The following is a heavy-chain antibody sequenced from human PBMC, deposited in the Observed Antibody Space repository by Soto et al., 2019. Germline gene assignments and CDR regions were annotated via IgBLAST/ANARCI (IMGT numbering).Heavy chain of an antibody. Sequence: EVQLVESGGGLVQPGGSLRLSCVASGIAFNNYGMHWVRQAPGKGLEYVSAISYNGDLRFYANSVQARFTISRDNSKNTLYLQMGSLRPDDMAVYYCARGRTVGKWYFDLWGRGTLVTVSS. CDR3: ARGRTVGKWYFDL. V-gene: IGHV3-64*01. J-gene: IGHJ2*01. CDR1: GIAFNNYG. CDR2: ISYNGDLR. D-gene: IGHD1-1*01.